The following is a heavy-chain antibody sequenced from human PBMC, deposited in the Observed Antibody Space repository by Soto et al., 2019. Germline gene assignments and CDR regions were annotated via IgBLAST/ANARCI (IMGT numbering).Heavy chain of an antibody. J-gene: IGHJ5*02. CDR2: INAGNGNT. CDR3: ARALPRYCSGGSCLNWFDP. Sequence: QVQLVQSGAEEKKPGASVKVSCKASGYTFTSYAMHWVRQAPGQRLEWMGWINAGNGNTKYSQKFQGRVTITRDTSAITAYMELSSLRSEDTAVYYCARALPRYCSGGSCLNWFDPWGQGTLVTVSS. V-gene: IGHV1-3*05. CDR1: GYTFTSYA. D-gene: IGHD2-15*01.